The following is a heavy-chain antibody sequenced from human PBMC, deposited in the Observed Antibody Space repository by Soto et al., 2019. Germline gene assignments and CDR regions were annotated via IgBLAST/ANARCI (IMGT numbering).Heavy chain of an antibody. CDR1: GGTFSRYT. CDR3: ATEPADIVMATVNNYYYSTMGV. V-gene: IGHV1-69*08. D-gene: IGHD2-21*01. Sequence: QVQLVQSGAEVKMPGSSVRVSCKASGGTFSRYTFSWVRQAPGQGLGWMGRIIPIENIANYARKFQVRVTITVDKSTSSAYMALTSLRSEDPAVYYWATEPADIVMATVNNYYYSTMGVWGQGTRVTVPS. J-gene: IGHJ6*02. CDR2: IIPIENIA.